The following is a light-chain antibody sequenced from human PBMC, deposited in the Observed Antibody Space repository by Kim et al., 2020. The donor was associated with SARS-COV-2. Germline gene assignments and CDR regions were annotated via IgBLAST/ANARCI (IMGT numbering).Light chain of an antibody. J-gene: IGKJ1*01. CDR2: VAS. CDR1: QSVSSNY. V-gene: IGKV3-20*01. CDR3: QQYGSFTWT. Sequence: ENVLTQSPGTVSLSPGERATLSCRASQSVSSNYLAWYQQKPGQAPRLLIYVASRRATGIPDRFSGSGSGTDFTLSISRLEPEDSAVYYFQQYGSFTWTFGQGTKVDIK.